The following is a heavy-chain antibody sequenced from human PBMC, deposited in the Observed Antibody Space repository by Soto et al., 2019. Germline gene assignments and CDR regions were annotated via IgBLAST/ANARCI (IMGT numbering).Heavy chain of an antibody. J-gene: IGHJ4*02. D-gene: IGHD6-13*01. CDR1: GFTFSSYG. CDR3: ARVRAILSRSSWYGGNDY. Sequence: GGSLRLSCAASGFTFSSYGMSWVRQAPGKGLEWVAKIKQDGSEKYYVDSVKGRFTISRDNSKNSLYLQVNSLRAEDTAVYFCARVRAILSRSSWYGGNDYWGQGTLVTVSS. V-gene: IGHV3-7*03. CDR2: IKQDGSEK.